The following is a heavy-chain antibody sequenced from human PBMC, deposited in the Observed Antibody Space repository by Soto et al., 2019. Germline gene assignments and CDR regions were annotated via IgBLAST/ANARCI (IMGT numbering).Heavy chain of an antibody. V-gene: IGHV3-11*01. J-gene: IGHJ4*02. Sequence: QVQLVESGGGLVKPGGSLRLSCAASGFTFSDYYMSWIRQAPGKGLEWVSYISSSGSTIYYADSVKGRFTISRDNAKNSLYLQMNSLRAEDTAVYYCARDKKRSATEKNAVGYFDYWGQGTLVTVSS. CDR1: GFTFSDYY. D-gene: IGHD2-15*01. CDR3: ARDKKRSATEKNAVGYFDY. CDR2: ISSSGSTI.